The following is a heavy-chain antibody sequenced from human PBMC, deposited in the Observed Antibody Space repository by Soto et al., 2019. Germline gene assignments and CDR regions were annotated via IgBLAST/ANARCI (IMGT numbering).Heavy chain of an antibody. CDR2: IWYDGSNK. J-gene: IGHJ4*02. CDR1: GFTFSSYG. D-gene: IGHD2-2*01. Sequence: QVQLVESGGGVVQPGRSLRLSCAASGFTFSSYGMHWVRQAPGKGLEWVAVIWYDGSNKYYADSVKGRFTISRDNSKNTLYLKMNSLRAEDTAVYYCARAGHIVLVPAAPFDYWGQGTLVTVSS. CDR3: ARAGHIVLVPAAPFDY. V-gene: IGHV3-33*01.